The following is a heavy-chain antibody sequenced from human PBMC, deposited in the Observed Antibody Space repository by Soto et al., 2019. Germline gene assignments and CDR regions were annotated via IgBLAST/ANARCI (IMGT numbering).Heavy chain of an antibody. CDR2: IKANSGNT. J-gene: IGHJ4*02. Sequence: LVQSGAEAKKPGASVKVSCKASGYTFSTSTISWMRQAPGQGLEWMGWIKANSGNTNYAPKLQGRVTMTTDTSTSTAYMELRCLTSDDTAMYYCAIADYGDDDYWGQGTLVTVSS. CDR1: GYTFSTST. V-gene: IGHV1-18*04. D-gene: IGHD4-17*01. CDR3: AIADYGDDDY.